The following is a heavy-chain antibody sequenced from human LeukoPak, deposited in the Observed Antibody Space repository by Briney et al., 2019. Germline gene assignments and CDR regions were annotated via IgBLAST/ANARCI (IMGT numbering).Heavy chain of an antibody. CDR2: INPSGGTT. V-gene: IGHV1-46*01. J-gene: IGHJ5*02. CDR3: ARSLVGATSWWFDP. CDR1: GYTFTSYY. Sequence: ASVKVSCKASGYTFTSYYMHWVRQAPGQGLEWMGIINPSGGTTVYAQKFQGRVTMTRDTSTSTIYMELSSLTSEDTAVYYCARSLVGATSWWFDPWGQGTLVTVSS. D-gene: IGHD1-26*01.